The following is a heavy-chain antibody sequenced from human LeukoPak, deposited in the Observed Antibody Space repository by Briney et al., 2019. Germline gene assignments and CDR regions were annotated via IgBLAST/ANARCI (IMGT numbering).Heavy chain of an antibody. CDR2: ISSSSSTI. V-gene: IGHV3-11*04. Sequence: PGGSLRLSCAASGFTFSDYYMFWIRQAPGKGLEWVSYISSSSSTIYYADSVKGRFTISRDNAKNSLYLQMNSLRAEDTAVYYCARTRGYSSSPIRTPCFDYWGQGTLVTVSS. CDR1: GFTFSDYY. D-gene: IGHD6-6*01. J-gene: IGHJ4*02. CDR3: ARTRGYSSSPIRTPCFDY.